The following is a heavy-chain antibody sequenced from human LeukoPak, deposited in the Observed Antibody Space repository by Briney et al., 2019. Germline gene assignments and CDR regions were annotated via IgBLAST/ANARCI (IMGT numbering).Heavy chain of an antibody. J-gene: IGHJ3*02. Sequence: SQTLSLTCAVSGGSISSGGYSWRWLRQPPGKGLEWIGYIYHSGSTYYNPSLKSRVTISVDRSKNQFSLKLSSVTAADTAVYYCARGGVGDDAFDIWGQGTMVTVSS. CDR1: GGSISSGGYS. D-gene: IGHD3-10*01. CDR2: IYHSGST. V-gene: IGHV4-30-2*01. CDR3: ARGGVGDDAFDI.